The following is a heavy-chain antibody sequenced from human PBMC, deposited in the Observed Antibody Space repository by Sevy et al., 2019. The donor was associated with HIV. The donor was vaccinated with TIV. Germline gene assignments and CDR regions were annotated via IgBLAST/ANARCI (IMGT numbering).Heavy chain of an antibody. J-gene: IGHJ4*02. D-gene: IGHD3-9*01. V-gene: IGHV3-74*01. CDR1: GFTFSSYW. CDR3: ARADDILTGYSAGY. Sequence: GGSLRLSCAAPGFTFSSYWMHWVRQAPGKGRVWVSRINSDGSSTSYADSVKGRFTISRDKAKNTLYLQMNSLRAEDTAVYYSARADDILTGYSAGYWGQGTLVTVSS. CDR2: INSDGSST.